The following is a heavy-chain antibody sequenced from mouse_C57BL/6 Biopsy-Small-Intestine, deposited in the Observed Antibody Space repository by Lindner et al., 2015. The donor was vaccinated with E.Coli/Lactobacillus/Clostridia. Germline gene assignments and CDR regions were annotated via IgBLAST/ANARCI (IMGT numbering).Heavy chain of an antibody. Sequence: VQLQESGAELVKPGASVKISCKTSGYTFNDHNLDFVKQSHGKSLEWIGDINPNYDTTFYNQKFKGKATLTVDRSSSTAYMELRSLTSEDSAVYYCTRRPHYSAWYFDVWGAGTTVTVSS. J-gene: IGHJ1*01. CDR2: INPNYDTT. CDR3: TRRPHYSAWYFDV. D-gene: IGHD2-12*01. CDR1: GYTFNDHN. V-gene: IGHV1-18*01.